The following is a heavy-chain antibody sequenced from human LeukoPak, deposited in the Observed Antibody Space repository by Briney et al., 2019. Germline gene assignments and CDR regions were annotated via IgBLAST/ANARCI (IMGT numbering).Heavy chain of an antibody. D-gene: IGHD1-26*01. J-gene: IGHJ4*02. CDR2: ISDSGST. CDR1: RDSFSSYY. CDR3: ARHSGLYSDFYFDY. Sequence: SETLSLTCTVSRDSFSSYYWSWIRQSPGKGLEWIAYISDSGSTNHNPSLKSRVTISVDTSKKQLSLKLSSVTAADTAVYYCARHSGLYSDFYFDYWGQGTLVTVSS. V-gene: IGHV4-59*08.